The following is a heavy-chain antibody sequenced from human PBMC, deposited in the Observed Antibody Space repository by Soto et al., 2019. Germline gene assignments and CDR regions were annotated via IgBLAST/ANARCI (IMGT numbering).Heavy chain of an antibody. V-gene: IGHV4-31*03. CDR3: AIFTFGGVIADRDAFDI. Sequence: QVQLQESGPGLVKPSQTLSLTCTVSGGSISSGGYYWSWIRQHPGKGLEWIGYIYYSGSTYYNPSLKSRVTISVDPSKNQFSLKLSSVTAADTAVYYCAIFTFGGVIADRDAFDIWGQGTMVTVSS. CDR1: GGSISSGGYY. J-gene: IGHJ3*02. CDR2: IYYSGST. D-gene: IGHD3-16*02.